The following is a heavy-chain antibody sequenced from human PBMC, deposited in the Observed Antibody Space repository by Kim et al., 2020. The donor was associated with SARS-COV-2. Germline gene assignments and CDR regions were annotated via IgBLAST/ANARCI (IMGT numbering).Heavy chain of an antibody. J-gene: IGHJ4*02. CDR3: ARDSSRYYFDY. D-gene: IGHD6-19*01. Sequence: NYHPSLKSRVTISVDTSKNQFSLKLSSVTAADTAVYYCARDSSRYYFDYWGQGTLVTVSS. V-gene: IGHV4-59*01.